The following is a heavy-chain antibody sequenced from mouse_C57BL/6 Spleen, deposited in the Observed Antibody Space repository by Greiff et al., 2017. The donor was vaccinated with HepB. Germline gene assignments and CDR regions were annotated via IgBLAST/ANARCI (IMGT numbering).Heavy chain of an antibody. CDR1: GFTFSDYG. CDR2: ISSGSSTI. J-gene: IGHJ3*01. V-gene: IGHV5-17*01. Sequence: EVHLVESGGGLVKPGGSLKLSCAASGFTFSDYGMHWVRQAPEKGLEWVAYISSGSSTIYYADTVKGRFTISRDNAKNTLFLQMTSLRSEDTAMYYCARPNWDSLFAYWGQGTLVTVSA. CDR3: ARPNWDSLFAY. D-gene: IGHD4-1*01.